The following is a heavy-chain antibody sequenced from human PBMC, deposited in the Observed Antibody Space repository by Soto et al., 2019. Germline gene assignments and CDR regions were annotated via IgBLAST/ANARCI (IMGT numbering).Heavy chain of an antibody. V-gene: IGHV4-59*08. CDR2: IYYSGST. Sequence: SETLSLTCTVSGGSISSYYWSWIRQPPGKGLEWIGYIYYSGSTNYNPSLKSRVTISVDTSKNQFSLKLSSVTAADTAVYYCVGAWGSYRYGVGAFDIWGQGTMVTVSS. CDR1: GGSISSYY. CDR3: VGAWGSYRYGVGAFDI. D-gene: IGHD3-16*02. J-gene: IGHJ3*02.